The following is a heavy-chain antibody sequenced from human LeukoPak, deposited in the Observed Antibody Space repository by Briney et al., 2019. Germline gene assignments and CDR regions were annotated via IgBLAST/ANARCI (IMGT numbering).Heavy chain of an antibody. D-gene: IGHD6-13*01. CDR3: ARVPVLGAAAGTFDY. V-gene: IGHV4-39*07. CDR1: GGSISSSSYY. J-gene: IGHJ4*02. CDR2: IYYSGST. Sequence: SETLSLTCTVSGGSISSSSYYWGWIRQPPGKGLEWIGSIYYSGSTYYNPSLKSRVTISVDTSKNQFSLKLSSVTAADTAVYYCARVPVLGAAAGTFDYWSQGTLVTVSS.